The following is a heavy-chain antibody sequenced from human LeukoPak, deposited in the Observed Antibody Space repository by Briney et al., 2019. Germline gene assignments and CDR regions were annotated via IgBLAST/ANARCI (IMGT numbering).Heavy chain of an antibody. V-gene: IGHV3-23*01. Sequence: GGSLRLSCAASGFTFSSYAMSWVRQTPGKRLEWVSAISGSGGSTYYADSVKGRFTISRDNSKNTLYLQMNSLRAEDTAVYYCAKAGGVGSLDYWGQGTLVTVSS. CDR1: GFTFSSYA. J-gene: IGHJ4*02. D-gene: IGHD3-16*01. CDR3: AKAGGVGSLDY. CDR2: ISGSGGST.